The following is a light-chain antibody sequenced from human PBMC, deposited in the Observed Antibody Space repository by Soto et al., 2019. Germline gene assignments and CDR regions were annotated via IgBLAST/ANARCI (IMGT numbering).Light chain of an antibody. CDR1: QSISNW. CDR2: AAS. J-gene: IGKJ4*01. Sequence: DLQMTPSPSTPPASVGDRGTITCRASQSISNWLAWYQQKPGKAPKLLIYAASTLQSGVPSRFSGSGSGTDFTLTISCLQSEDFATYYCQQYYSYPLTFGGGTKVDIK. CDR3: QQYYSYPLT. V-gene: IGKV1-5*01.